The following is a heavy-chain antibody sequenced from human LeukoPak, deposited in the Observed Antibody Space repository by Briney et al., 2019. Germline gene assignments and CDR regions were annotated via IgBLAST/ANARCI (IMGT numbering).Heavy chain of an antibody. J-gene: IGHJ4*02. V-gene: IGHV3-30*04. CDR1: GFTFSSYA. CDR2: ISYDGGNK. D-gene: IGHD2-2*01. Sequence: GRSLRLSCAASGFTFSSYAMHWVRQAPGKGLEWVAVISYDGGNKYYADSVKGRFTISRDNSKNTLYLQMNSLRAEDTAVYYCARDGCSSTSCYVPPPYWGQGTLVTVSS. CDR3: ARDGCSSTSCYVPPPY.